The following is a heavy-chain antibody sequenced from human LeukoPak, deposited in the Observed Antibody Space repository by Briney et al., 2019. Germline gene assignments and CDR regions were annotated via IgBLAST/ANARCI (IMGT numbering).Heavy chain of an antibody. CDR1: GGTFSSYA. Sequence: ASVKVSCKASGGTFSSYAISWVRQAPGQGLEWMGGIIPIFGTANYAQKFQGRVTITADKSTSTAYMELSSLRSEDTAVYYCAREYGSPYYYDSSGYYSPYFDIWGQGTMVTVSS. D-gene: IGHD3-22*01. CDR3: AREYGSPYYYDSSGYYSPYFDI. J-gene: IGHJ3*02. V-gene: IGHV1-69*06. CDR2: IIPIFGTA.